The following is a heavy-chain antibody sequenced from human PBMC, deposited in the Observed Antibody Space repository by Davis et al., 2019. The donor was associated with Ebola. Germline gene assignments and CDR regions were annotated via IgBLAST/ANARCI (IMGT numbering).Heavy chain of an antibody. V-gene: IGHV3-23*01. CDR1: GFTFSNYA. J-gene: IGHJ2*01. D-gene: IGHD6-6*01. CDR3: AKDRGSSSWYFDL. CDR2: MSGSGSSGDT. Sequence: GESLKISCAASGFTFSNYAMSWVRQGPGKGLEWVSTMSGSGSSGDTRYAGSVKGRFTISRDNSKNTLYLQMNSLGAEDTAVYYCAKDRGSSSWYFDLWGRGTLVTVSS.